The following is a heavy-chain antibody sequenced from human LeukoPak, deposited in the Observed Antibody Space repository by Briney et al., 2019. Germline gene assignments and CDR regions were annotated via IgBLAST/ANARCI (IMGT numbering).Heavy chain of an antibody. CDR1: GGSFSGYY. CDR2: INHSGST. D-gene: IGHD3-10*01. J-gene: IGHJ4*02. Sequence: SETLSLTCAVYGGSFSGYYRSWIRQPPGKGLEWIGEINHSGSTNYNPSLKSRVTISVDTAKNQFSLKLSSVTAADTAVYYCARAGYYGSGSWGQGTLVTVSS. V-gene: IGHV4-34*01. CDR3: ARAGYYGSGS.